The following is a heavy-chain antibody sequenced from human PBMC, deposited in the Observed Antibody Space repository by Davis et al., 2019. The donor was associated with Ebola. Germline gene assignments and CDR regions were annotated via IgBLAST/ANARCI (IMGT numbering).Heavy chain of an antibody. J-gene: IGHJ4*02. CDR3: ARAPNYDVLTGTSSYYFDY. D-gene: IGHD3-9*01. CDR1: GYTFTNYG. V-gene: IGHV1-18*04. Sequence: ASVKVSCKSSGYTFTNYGLVWVRQAPGLGLEWMGWISGFNTNTNFAQKFQGRVTVSKDTSTNTAYKDLRSLTSDDTAIYYCARAPNYDVLTGTSSYYFDYWGQGTLVTVSS. CDR2: ISGFNTNT.